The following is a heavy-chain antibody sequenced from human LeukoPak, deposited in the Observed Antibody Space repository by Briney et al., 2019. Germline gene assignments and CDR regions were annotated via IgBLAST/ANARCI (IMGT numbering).Heavy chain of an antibody. Sequence: GGSLRLSCAASGFTFSSYWMSLVRQAPGKGLEWVSAISGSGGSTYYADSVKGRFTISRDNSKNTLYLQMNSLRAEDTAVYYCARDRIRTHAFDIWGQGTMVTVSS. D-gene: IGHD2-2*01. CDR1: GFTFSSYW. V-gene: IGHV3-23*01. CDR3: ARDRIRTHAFDI. CDR2: ISGSGGST. J-gene: IGHJ3*02.